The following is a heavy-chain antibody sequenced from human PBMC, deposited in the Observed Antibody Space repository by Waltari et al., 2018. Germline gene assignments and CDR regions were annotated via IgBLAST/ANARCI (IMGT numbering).Heavy chain of an antibody. CDR1: GFTFSSYA. D-gene: IGHD2-2*01. V-gene: IGHV3-23*01. CDR2: ISGSGGST. CDR3: AKPTTYCSSTSCYYDAFDI. Sequence: EVQLLESGGGLVQPGGSLRLSCAASGFTFSSYAMSWVRQAPGKGLEWVSAISGSGGSTYYADSVKGRFTISRENSKNTLYLQMNSLRAEDTAVYYCAKPTTYCSSTSCYYDAFDIWGQGTMVTVSS. J-gene: IGHJ3*02.